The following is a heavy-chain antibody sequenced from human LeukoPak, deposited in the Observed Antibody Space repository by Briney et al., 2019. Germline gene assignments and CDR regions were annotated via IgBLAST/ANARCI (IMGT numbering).Heavy chain of an antibody. CDR2: IYASGST. D-gene: IGHD3-22*01. CDR3: ARGPYSYDSSGAFDI. J-gene: IGHJ3*02. V-gene: IGHV4-4*07. Sequence: SETLSLTCTVSGASITSYYWSWIRQPAGKGLEWIGRIYASGSTTYNPSLKSRVTMAVDTSKTQFSLKLSSVTAADTAVYFSARGPYSYDSSGAFDIWGQGTMVTVSS. CDR1: GASITSYY.